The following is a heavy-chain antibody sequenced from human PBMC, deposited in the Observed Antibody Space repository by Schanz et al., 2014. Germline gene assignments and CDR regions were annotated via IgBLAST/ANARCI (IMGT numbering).Heavy chain of an antibody. V-gene: IGHV3-11*06. CDR1: GFTFSDYY. J-gene: IGHJ4*02. Sequence: QVQLVESGGDLVKPGGSLRLSCAASGFTFSDYYMSWIRQAPGKGPEWVSYISSGGSDTYYTDSVKGRFTISRDNAKNSVFLQMNGLRDEDTAVYYCATETYSSSWCFDYWGQGTLVTVSS. D-gene: IGHD6-13*01. CDR3: ATETYSSSWCFDY. CDR2: ISSGGSDT.